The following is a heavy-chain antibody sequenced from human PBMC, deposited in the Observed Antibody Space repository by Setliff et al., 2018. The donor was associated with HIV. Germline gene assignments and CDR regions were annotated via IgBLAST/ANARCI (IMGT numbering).Heavy chain of an antibody. J-gene: IGHJ4*02. V-gene: IGHV4-34*01. CDR1: GGSFSGYY. D-gene: IGHD3-10*01. CDR2: INHRGST. CDR3: ARVTVLLWELSAPPVD. Sequence: PSVTMSLTGAVYGGSFSGYYWSWNRQPPGKGLEWIGEINHRGSTNYIPSLKSRVTISVDTSKNQFSLKLRSVTAADTAVYYCARVTVLLWELSAPPVDWGQGTLVTVSS.